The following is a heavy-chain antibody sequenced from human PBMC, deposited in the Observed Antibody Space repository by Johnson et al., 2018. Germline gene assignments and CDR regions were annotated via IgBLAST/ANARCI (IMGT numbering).Heavy chain of an antibody. CDR1: GGSISSYY. V-gene: IGHV4-59*01. CDR2: IYYSGST. D-gene: IGHD3-10*02. Sequence: QLQESGPGLVKPSETLSLTCTVSGGSISSYYWSWIRQPPGKGLEWIGYIYYSGSTNYNPSLKSRVTISVDTSKNQFSLKLSSVTAADPAVYYCARELFGAFDIWGQGTMVTVSS. J-gene: IGHJ3*02. CDR3: ARELFGAFDI.